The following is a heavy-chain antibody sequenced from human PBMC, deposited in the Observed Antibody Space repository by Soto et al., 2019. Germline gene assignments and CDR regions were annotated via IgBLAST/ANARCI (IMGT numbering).Heavy chain of an antibody. J-gene: IGHJ4*02. CDR3: ASGGSWRY. Sequence: QVQLQQWGAGLLKPSETLSLTCAVYGGSFSGYYWSWIRQPPGKGLEWIGEINHSGSTNYNPSLKSRVTISVDTSKNQFSLKLSAVTAADTAVYYCASGGSWRYWGQGTLVTVSS. CDR1: GGSFSGYY. CDR2: INHSGST. V-gene: IGHV4-34*01. D-gene: IGHD6-13*01.